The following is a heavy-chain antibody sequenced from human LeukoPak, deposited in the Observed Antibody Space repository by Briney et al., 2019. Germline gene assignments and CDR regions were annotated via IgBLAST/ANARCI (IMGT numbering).Heavy chain of an antibody. D-gene: IGHD1-26*01. J-gene: IGHJ4*02. CDR3: TIDRQWEPYLRWSIPVDY. CDR2: IKSKTDGGTT. V-gene: IGHV3-15*01. CDR1: GFTFSNAW. Sequence: PGGSLRLSCAASGFTFSNAWMSWVRQAPGKGLEWVGRIKSKTDGGTTDYAAPVKGRFTISRDDSKNTLYLQMNSLKTEDTAVYYCTIDRQWEPYLRWSIPVDYWGQGTLVTVSS.